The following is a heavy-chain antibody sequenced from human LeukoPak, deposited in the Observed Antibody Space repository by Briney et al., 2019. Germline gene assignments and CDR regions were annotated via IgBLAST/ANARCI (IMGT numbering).Heavy chain of an antibody. V-gene: IGHV3-23*01. Sequence: GGSLRLSCAASGFTFSSYAMSWVRQAPGKGLEWVSAISGSGGSTYYADSVKGRFTISRDNSKNTLYLQMNSLRAEDTAVYYCARGPLLWGHRLKYNWFDPWGQGTLVTVSS. CDR1: GFTFSSYA. CDR2: ISGSGGST. J-gene: IGHJ5*02. D-gene: IGHD3-10*01. CDR3: ARGPLLWGHRLKYNWFDP.